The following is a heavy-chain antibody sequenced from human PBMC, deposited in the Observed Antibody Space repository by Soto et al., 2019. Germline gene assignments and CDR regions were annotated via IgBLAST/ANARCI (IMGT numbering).Heavy chain of an antibody. CDR1: GYTFTSYA. D-gene: IGHD5-18*01. V-gene: IGHV1-3*01. Sequence: ASVKVSCKASGYTFTSYAMHWVRQAPGQRLEWMGWINAGNGNTKYSQKFQGRVTITRDTSASTAYMELSSLRSEDTAVYYCARDIEGGYSYGSGLYYYGMDVWGQGTTVTVSS. CDR2: INAGNGNT. J-gene: IGHJ6*02. CDR3: ARDIEGGYSYGSGLYYYGMDV.